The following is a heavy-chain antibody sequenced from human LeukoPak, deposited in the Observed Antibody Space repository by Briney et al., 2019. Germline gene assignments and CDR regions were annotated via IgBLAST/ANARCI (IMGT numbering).Heavy chain of an antibody. CDR3: AREYYYHSSGYPDY. CDR2: IYYSGST. J-gene: IGHJ4*02. CDR1: GGSISSYY. D-gene: IGHD3-22*01. V-gene: IGHV4-59*12. Sequence: SETLSLTCTVSGGSISSYYWSWIRQPPGKGLEWIGYIYYSGSTNYNPSLKSRVTISVDTSKNQFSLKLSSVTAADTAVYYCAREYYYHSSGYPDYWGQGTLVTVSS.